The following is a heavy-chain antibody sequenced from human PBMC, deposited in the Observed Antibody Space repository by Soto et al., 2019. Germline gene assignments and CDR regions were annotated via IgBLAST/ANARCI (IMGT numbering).Heavy chain of an antibody. Sequence: SETLSLTCTVSGGSVSSGSYYWSWTRQPPGKGLEWIGYIYYSGSTNYNPSLKSRVTISVDTSKNQFSLKLSSVTAADTAVYYCARERYCSSTSCSERYYFDYWGQGTLVTVSS. CDR2: IYYSGST. CDR3: ARERYCSSTSCSERYYFDY. J-gene: IGHJ4*02. CDR1: GGSVSSGSYY. V-gene: IGHV4-61*01. D-gene: IGHD2-2*01.